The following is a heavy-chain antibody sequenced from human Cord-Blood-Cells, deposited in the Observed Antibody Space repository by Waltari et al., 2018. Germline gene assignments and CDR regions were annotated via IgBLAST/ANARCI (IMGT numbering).Heavy chain of an antibody. J-gene: IGHJ4*02. D-gene: IGHD1-26*01. Sequence: EVQLVESGGGLIQPGGSLRLSCAASGFTVSSNYMSWVRQAPGKGLEWVSVIYSGGSTYYADAVKGRFTISRDNSKNTLYLQMNSLRAEDTAVYYCARGGYSGSYYFDYWGQGTLVTVSS. V-gene: IGHV3-53*01. CDR3: ARGGYSGSYYFDY. CDR1: GFTVSSNY. CDR2: IYSGGST.